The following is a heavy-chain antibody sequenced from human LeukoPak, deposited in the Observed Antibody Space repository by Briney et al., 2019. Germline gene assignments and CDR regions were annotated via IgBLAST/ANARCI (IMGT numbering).Heavy chain of an antibody. CDR2: ISSGGGYT. Sequence: GGSLRLSCAASGFTFSDYYMSWIRQAPGKGLEGVSRISSGGGYTGYADSLKGRFTISRDNAKNSLHLQMNSLRAEDTAVYYCARDRRDGGYNPGDPRGFANWGQGTLVTVSS. J-gene: IGHJ4*02. V-gene: IGHV3-11*06. CDR1: GFTFSDYY. D-gene: IGHD5-24*01. CDR3: ARDRRDGGYNPGDPRGFAN.